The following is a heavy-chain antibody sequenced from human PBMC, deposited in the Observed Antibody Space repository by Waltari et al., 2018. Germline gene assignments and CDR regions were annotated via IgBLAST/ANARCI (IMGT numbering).Heavy chain of an antibody. V-gene: IGHV4-4*07. CDR2: IYTSGST. D-gene: IGHD2-2*01. J-gene: IGHJ4*02. CDR1: GGSISSYY. Sequence: QVQLQESGPGLVKPSETLSLTCTVSGGSISSYYWSWIRPPAGKGLEWIGRIYTSGSTNYNPSLKSRVTMSVDTSKNQFSLKLSSVTAADTAVYYCAREIIGLGGIVVVPAANYFDYWGQGTLVTVSS. CDR3: AREIIGLGGIVVVPAANYFDY.